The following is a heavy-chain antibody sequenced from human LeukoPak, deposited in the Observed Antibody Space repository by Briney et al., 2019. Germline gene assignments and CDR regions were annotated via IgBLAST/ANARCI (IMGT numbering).Heavy chain of an antibody. D-gene: IGHD2-15*01. J-gene: IGHJ3*02. CDR2: VGSGGAT. CDR1: GITLSSHA. V-gene: IGHV3/OR16-10*01. Sequence: GGSLRLSCAGSGITLSSHAIHWVRQAPGKGLGWVSAVGSGGATYYADSVKGRFTVSRDSAKNSLYLQMDSLTAEDMAVYHCARRMGGFDIWGQGTVVTVSS. CDR3: ARRMGGFDI.